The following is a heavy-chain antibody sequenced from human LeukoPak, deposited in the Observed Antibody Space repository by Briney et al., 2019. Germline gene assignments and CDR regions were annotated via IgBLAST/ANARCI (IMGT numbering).Heavy chain of an antibody. J-gene: IGHJ6*02. D-gene: IGHD5/OR15-5a*01. V-gene: IGHV4-59*08. Sequence: SETLSLTCTVSGDSVSSYYWSWIRQPPGKGLVWIGHIYYSGSIDYNPSLKSRVTISVDTSKNQFSLKVSSVTAADTAVYYCARHGPLYEYFYYNMDVWGQGTTVTVSS. CDR3: ARHGPLYEYFYYNMDV. CDR2: IYYSGSI. CDR1: GDSVSSYY.